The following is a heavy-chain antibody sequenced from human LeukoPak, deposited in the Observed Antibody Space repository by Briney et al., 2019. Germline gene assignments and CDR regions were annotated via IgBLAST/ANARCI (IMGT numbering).Heavy chain of an antibody. V-gene: IGHV4-34*01. CDR1: GGSFSGYY. J-gene: IGHJ5*02. CDR3: ARVVVPAAMGPNWFNP. D-gene: IGHD2-2*01. CDR2: INHSGST. Sequence: SETLSLTCAVYGGSFSGYYWSWIRQPPGKGLEWIGEINHSGSTNYNPSLKSRVTISVDTSKNQFSLKLSSVTAADTAVYYCARVVVPAAMGPNWFNPWGQGTLVTVSS.